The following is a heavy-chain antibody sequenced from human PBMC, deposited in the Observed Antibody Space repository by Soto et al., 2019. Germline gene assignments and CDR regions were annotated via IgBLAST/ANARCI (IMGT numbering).Heavy chain of an antibody. CDR1: GGSISSGGYY. D-gene: IGHD6-13*01. V-gene: IGHV4-31*03. Sequence: SETLSLSCTVSGGSISSGGYYWSWIRQHPGKGLEWIGYIYYSGSTYYNPSLKSRVTISVDTSKNQFSLKLSSVTAADTAVYYCARDRVAAAGHNWFAPWGQGTLVTVSS. CDR3: ARDRVAAAGHNWFAP. J-gene: IGHJ5*02. CDR2: IYYSGST.